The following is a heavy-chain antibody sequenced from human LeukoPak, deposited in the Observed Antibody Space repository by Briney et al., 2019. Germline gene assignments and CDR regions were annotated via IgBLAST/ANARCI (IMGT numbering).Heavy chain of an antibody. CDR2: IYHSGST. Sequence: SETLSLTCTVSGYALTSGYYWSWIRQPPGKGLEWIGSIYHSGSTFYNPSLSSRVIISLDMSKNQFSLRLSSVTAADTAVYYCAGGKGSSSWWGGAFDIWGQGTMVTVSS. D-gene: IGHD6-13*01. J-gene: IGHJ3*02. CDR1: GYALTSGYY. V-gene: IGHV4-38-2*02. CDR3: AGGKGSSSWWGGAFDI.